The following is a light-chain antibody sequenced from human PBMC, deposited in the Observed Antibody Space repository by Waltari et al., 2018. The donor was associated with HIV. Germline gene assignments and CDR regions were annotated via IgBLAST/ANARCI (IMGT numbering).Light chain of an antibody. CDR3: ATWDDTLNGYV. CDR2: SSN. Sequence: QSMLTQPPSASGTPGQRVTISCSGSSSNIGSNIVNWYQLLPETAPKRLIYSSNQRPSGVPDRISGSKSGTSASLASSGLQSEDEADYYCATWDDTLNGYVFGTGTKVTVL. CDR1: SSNIGSNI. J-gene: IGLJ1*01. V-gene: IGLV1-44*01.